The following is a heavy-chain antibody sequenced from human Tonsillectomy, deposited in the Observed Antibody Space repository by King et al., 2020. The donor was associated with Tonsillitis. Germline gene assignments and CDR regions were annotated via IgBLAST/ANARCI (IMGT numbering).Heavy chain of an antibody. CDR1: GGTFSSYA. CDR2: IIPILGIA. CDR3: ARDARAVAGSEN. Sequence: VQLVESGAEVKKPGSSVKVSCKASGGTFSSYAISWVRQAPGQGLEWMGRIIPILGIANYAQKFQSRVTITADKSSSTAYMELSSLRSDDTAVYYCARDARAVAGSENWGQGTLVTVSS. D-gene: IGHD6-19*01. J-gene: IGHJ4*02. V-gene: IGHV1-69*09.